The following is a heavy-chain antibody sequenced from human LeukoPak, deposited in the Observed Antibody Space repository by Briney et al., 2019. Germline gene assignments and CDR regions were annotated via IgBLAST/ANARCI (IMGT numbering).Heavy chain of an antibody. J-gene: IGHJ4*02. CDR2: FDPEDGET. D-gene: IGHD2-2*01. Sequence: ASVKVSCKVSGYTLTELSMHWVRQAPGKGLEWMGGFDPEDGETIYAQKFQGRVTLTEDTSTDTAYMELSSLRSEDTAVYYCATGRYCSSTSCYHLFDYWGQGTLVTVSS. CDR3: ATGRYCSSTSCYHLFDY. V-gene: IGHV1-24*01. CDR1: GYTLTELS.